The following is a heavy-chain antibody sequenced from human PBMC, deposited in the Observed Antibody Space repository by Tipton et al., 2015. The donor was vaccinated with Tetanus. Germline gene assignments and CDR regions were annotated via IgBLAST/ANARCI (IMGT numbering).Heavy chain of an antibody. CDR2: ISYSGST. D-gene: IGHD3-3*01. V-gene: IGHV4-61*08. CDR3: ARANSDFPKQGPFDS. Sequence: TLSLTCSVSGGSGRGGDYQWNWIRQSPGKGLEWLAYISYSGSTNSNYDLRSRITISRDTSKNQFSLKLTSVTGADKAIYYCARANSDFPKQGPFDSWGQGALVIVSS. J-gene: IGHJ4*02. CDR1: GGSGRGGDYQ.